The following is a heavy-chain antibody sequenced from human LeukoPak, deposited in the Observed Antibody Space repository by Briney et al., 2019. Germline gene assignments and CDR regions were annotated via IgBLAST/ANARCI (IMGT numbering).Heavy chain of an antibody. J-gene: IGHJ3*02. V-gene: IGHV4-59*10. CDR1: GGSFSGYY. CDR2: IYTSGST. D-gene: IGHD5-24*01. Sequence: PSETLSLTCAVYGGSFSGYYWSWIRQPAGGGLEWIGRIYTSGSTNYNPSLKSRVTMSVDTSKNQFSLKLSSVTAADTAVYYCARGVGRGDYGFDIWGQGTMVTVSS. CDR3: ARGVGRGDYGFDI.